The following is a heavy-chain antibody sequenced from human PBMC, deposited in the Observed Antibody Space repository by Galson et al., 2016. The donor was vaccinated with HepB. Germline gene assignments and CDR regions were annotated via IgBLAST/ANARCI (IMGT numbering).Heavy chain of an antibody. CDR1: GFTVSNRY. J-gene: IGHJ4*02. Sequence: LRLSCAASGFTVSNRYMSWVRQPPGKGLEWIASMFYSGSSGYNPSLKSRVTMSVDTPKNQFSLKMTSVTVEDTAVYYCARWSVGTMLSVWGQGTLVTVSS. D-gene: IGHD2-8*01. V-gene: IGHV4-59*04. CDR3: ARWSVGTMLSV. CDR2: MFYSGSS.